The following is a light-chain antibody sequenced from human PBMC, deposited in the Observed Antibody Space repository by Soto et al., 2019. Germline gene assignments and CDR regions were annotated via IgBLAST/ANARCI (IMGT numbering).Light chain of an antibody. CDR1: QSLLYTSNNKNY. CDR3: QQYYTTPWT. V-gene: IGKV4-1*01. J-gene: IGKJ1*01. CDR2: WAS. Sequence: DTMMTQSPDSLPLSLCESPTINCKSTQSLLYTSNNKNYLAWYQQKPRQPPKLLIYWASARESGVPDRFSGSGSGTDFTLTISSLQAEDVAVYYCQQYYTTPWTFGPGTKVDI.